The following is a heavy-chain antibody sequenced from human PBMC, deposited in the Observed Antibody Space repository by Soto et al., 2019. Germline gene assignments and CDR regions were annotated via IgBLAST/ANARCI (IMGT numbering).Heavy chain of an antibody. CDR1: GYTFTNSG. CDR3: ASDAVTVDGLSSYFDF. V-gene: IGHV1-3*04. Sequence: ASVKVSCKASGYTFTNSGFSWVRQAPGHRLEWMGWINTGNGNTKYSQKFQDRFTITRDTSASTAYMELSSLRSEDTAVYYCASDAVTVDGLSSYFDFWGQGALVTVSS. D-gene: IGHD3-10*01. CDR2: INTGNGNT. J-gene: IGHJ4*02.